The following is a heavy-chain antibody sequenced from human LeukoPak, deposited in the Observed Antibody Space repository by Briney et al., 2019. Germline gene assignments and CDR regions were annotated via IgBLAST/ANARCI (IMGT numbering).Heavy chain of an antibody. V-gene: IGHV3-30*04. CDR3: AREQRGYDCYY. CDR2: ITYDGSNE. D-gene: IGHD5-12*01. J-gene: IGHJ4*02. Sequence: GGSLRLSCAASGFNFNNYALHWVRQAPGKGLEWVALITYDGSNEYYADSVKGRFTIFSDDSKNTLYLQMNNPSGEDTAVYYCAREQRGYDCYYWGQGTLVTVSS. CDR1: GFNFNNYA.